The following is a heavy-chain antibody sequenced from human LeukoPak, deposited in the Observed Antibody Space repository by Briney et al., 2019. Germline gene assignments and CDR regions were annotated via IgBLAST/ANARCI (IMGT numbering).Heavy chain of an antibody. V-gene: IGHV3-23*01. J-gene: IGHJ4*02. D-gene: IGHD2-2*01. Sequence: GGSLRLSCAASGFTFSSYAMSWVRQAPGKGLEWVSAISGCGGSTYYADSVKGRFTISRDNSKNTLSLQMNSLRAEDTAVYYCAKGAVPAATAYYFDYWGQGTLVTVSS. CDR3: AKGAVPAATAYYFDY. CDR2: ISGCGGST. CDR1: GFTFSSYA.